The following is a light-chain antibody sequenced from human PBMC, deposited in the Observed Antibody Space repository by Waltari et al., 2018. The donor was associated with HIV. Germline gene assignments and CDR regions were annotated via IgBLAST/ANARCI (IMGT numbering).Light chain of an antibody. Sequence: QSVLTQPPSASRTPGQRITISCSGSSSKIRNHSVHLYQHLPATAPKHLIYRNNQRASGVPDRFSGSKSGTSASRAISGLRSEDEADYYCVTWADRSSGPVVFGGGTKVTVL. CDR2: RNN. CDR1: SSKIRNHS. J-gene: IGLJ2*01. V-gene: IGLV1-47*01. CDR3: VTWADRSSGPVV.